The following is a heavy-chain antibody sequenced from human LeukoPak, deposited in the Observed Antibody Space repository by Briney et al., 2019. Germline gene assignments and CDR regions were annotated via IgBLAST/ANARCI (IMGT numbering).Heavy chain of an antibody. Sequence: SETLSLTCTVSGGSISSYYWGWIRQPPGKGLEWIGSIYYSGSTYYNPSLKSRVTISVDTSKNQFSLKLSSVTAADTAVYYCARHVRNYYDSSGYSDFDYWGQGTLVTVSS. V-gene: IGHV4-39*01. D-gene: IGHD3-22*01. CDR3: ARHVRNYYDSSGYSDFDY. CDR1: GGSISSYY. J-gene: IGHJ4*02. CDR2: IYYSGST.